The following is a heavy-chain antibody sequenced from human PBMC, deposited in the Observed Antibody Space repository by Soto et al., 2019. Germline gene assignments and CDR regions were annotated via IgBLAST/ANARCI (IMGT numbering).Heavy chain of an antibody. V-gene: IGHV4-4*02. D-gene: IGHD3-10*01. CDR2: IYHSGNT. J-gene: IGHJ4*02. Sequence: QVQLQESGPGLVKPSGTLSLTCALSGASIITDNWWSWVRQPPGKEMEWIGEIYHSGNTNFNPSVKSRVTISVATSKNQFSLTVSSVTAAATAIYYCARASASSKLRGVVINWGQGTLVTVSS. CDR3: ARASASSKLRGVVIN. CDR1: GASIITDNW.